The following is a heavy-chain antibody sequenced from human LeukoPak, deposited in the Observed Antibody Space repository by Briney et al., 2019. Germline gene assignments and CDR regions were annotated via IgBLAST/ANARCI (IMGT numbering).Heavy chain of an antibody. J-gene: IGHJ4*02. CDR1: GYTFTGYY. Sequence: ASVKVSCKASGYTFTGYYMHWVRQAPGQGLEWMGWINPNSGGTNYAQKFQGRVTMTRNTSISTAYMELSRLRSDDTAVYYCARPNFFGELFTFDYWGQGTLVTVSS. D-gene: IGHD3-10*01. V-gene: IGHV1-2*02. CDR2: INPNSGGT. CDR3: ARPNFFGELFTFDY.